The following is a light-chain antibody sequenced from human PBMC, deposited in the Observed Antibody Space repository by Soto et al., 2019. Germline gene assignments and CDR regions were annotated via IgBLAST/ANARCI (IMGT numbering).Light chain of an antibody. CDR1: QSVNTN. CDR2: GAS. CDR3: QHYKHWPPWLT. V-gene: IGKV3-15*01. Sequence: EIEMTQSPATLSVSPGERATLSCRASQSVNTNLAWYQQKPGQAPRLLIYGASTRAPGIPARFSGSGSGPEVTLTASSLQSEEFAGYYGQHYKHWPPWLTFGGGTKVEVK. J-gene: IGKJ4*02.